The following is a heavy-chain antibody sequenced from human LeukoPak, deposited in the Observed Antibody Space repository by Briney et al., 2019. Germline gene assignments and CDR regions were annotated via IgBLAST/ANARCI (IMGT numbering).Heavy chain of an antibody. J-gene: IGHJ3*01. CDR1: GYSISRGYS. V-gene: IGHV4-38-2*01. D-gene: IGHD3-16*01. CDR2: IYHSEST. CDR3: ARFDHVWETHGMDAFDL. Sequence: SETLSLTCAVSGYSISRGYSWGWIRQPPGKGLEWIGNIYHSESTHYNPSLKSRVTISPDTSKNQFSLKLSSVTASDTAVYYCARFDHVWETHGMDAFDLWGQGRMVTVSS.